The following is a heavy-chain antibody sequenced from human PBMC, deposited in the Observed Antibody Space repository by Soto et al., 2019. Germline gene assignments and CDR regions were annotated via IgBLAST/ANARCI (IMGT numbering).Heavy chain of an antibody. CDR3: ASMYYYDSSGYYRLGRKNWFDP. J-gene: IGHJ5*02. D-gene: IGHD3-22*01. V-gene: IGHV1-69*13. CDR1: GGTFSSYA. CDR2: IIPMFGTA. Sequence: ASVKVSCKASGGTFSSYAISWVRQAPGRGLEWMGGIIPMFGTANYAKKFQGRVTITADESKSTAYMELSSLRSEDTAVYYCASMYYYDSSGYYRLGRKNWFDPWGQGTLVTVSS.